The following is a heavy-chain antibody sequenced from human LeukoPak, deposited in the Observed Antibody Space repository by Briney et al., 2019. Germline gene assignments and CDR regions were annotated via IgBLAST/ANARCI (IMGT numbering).Heavy chain of an antibody. CDR2: ITRDSIYT. J-gene: IGHJ6*03. CDR3: ARDPYNGYYGDDYYYYMDV. CDR1: GFTVSSNS. D-gene: IGHD4-17*01. Sequence: GGSLRLSCTVSGFTVSSNSMSWVRQTPGKGLEWVSSITRDSIYTFYADSVKGRFTISRDNAKNSLSLQMNSLRAEDTAVYYCARDPYNGYYGDDYYYYMDVWGKGTTVTISS. V-gene: IGHV3-21*01.